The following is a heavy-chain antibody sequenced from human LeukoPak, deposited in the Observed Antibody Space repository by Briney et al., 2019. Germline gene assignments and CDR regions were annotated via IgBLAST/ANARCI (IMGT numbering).Heavy chain of an antibody. D-gene: IGHD2-21*02. J-gene: IGHJ4*02. CDR2: IRSKANSYAT. CDR1: GFTFSGSA. Sequence: PGGSLRLSCAASGFTFSGSAMHWVRQASEKGLEWVGRIRSKANSYATAYAASVKGRFTISRDDSKNTAYLQMNSLKTEDTAVYYCTRPSAKGVTYFDYWGQGTLVTVSS. V-gene: IGHV3-73*01. CDR3: TRPSAKGVTYFDY.